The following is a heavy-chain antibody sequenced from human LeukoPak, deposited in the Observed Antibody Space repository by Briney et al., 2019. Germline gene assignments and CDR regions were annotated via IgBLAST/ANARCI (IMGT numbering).Heavy chain of an antibody. CDR3: ARFDHVWETHGMDAFDL. J-gene: IGHJ3*01. V-gene: IGHV4-38-2*01. D-gene: IGHD3-16*01. Sequence: SETLSLTCAVSGYSISRGYSWGWIRQPPGMGPEWIGNMYHSESTHYNPSLKSRVTISADTSKNQFSLKLSSVSAADTAVYYCARFDHVWETHGMDAFDLWGQGTMVTVSS. CDR1: GYSISRGYS. CDR2: MYHSEST.